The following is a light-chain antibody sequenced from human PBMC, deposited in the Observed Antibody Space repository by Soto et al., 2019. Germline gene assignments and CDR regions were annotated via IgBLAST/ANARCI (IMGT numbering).Light chain of an antibody. CDR2: EGS. Sequence: QSVRTQPASVSGSPGQSITISCTGTSSDVGSYNLVSWYQQHPGKAPKLMIYEGSKRPSGVSNRFSGSKSGNTASLTISGLQAEDEADYYCCSYAGSSALYVFGTGTKSPS. CDR3: CSYAGSSALYV. J-gene: IGLJ1*01. V-gene: IGLV2-23*01. CDR1: SSDVGSYNL.